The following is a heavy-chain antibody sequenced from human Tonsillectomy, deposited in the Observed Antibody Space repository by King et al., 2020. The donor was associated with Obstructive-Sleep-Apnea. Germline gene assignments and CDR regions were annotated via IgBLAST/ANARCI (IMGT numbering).Heavy chain of an antibody. CDR2: ITPIFGTV. J-gene: IGHJ3*02. CDR3: ARIPYCGGDCYSRAFNI. V-gene: IGHV1-69*12. D-gene: IGHD2-21*02. Sequence: QLVQSGAEVMKPGSSVKVSCEASGGTLSNYAISWVRQAPGQGLEWMGGITPIFGTVIYAQKFQGRVTITAHESTSTAYMELSSLRSEDTAVYYCARIPYCGGDCYSRAFNICGQGTMVTVS. CDR1: GGTLSNYA.